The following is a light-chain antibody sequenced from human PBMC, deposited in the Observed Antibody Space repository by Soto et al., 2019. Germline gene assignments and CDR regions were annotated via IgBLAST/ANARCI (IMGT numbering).Light chain of an antibody. CDR3: QQYNGS. CDR2: KAS. V-gene: IGKV1-5*03. Sequence: DIQMTQSPSTLSASVGDRVTITCRASQSSGNWLAWYQQKPGKAPNLLIYKASSLESGVPSRFSGSGSGTEFTLTISSLQPDDFSTYYCQQYNGSVGQGTKVEIK. CDR1: QSSGNW. J-gene: IGKJ2*01.